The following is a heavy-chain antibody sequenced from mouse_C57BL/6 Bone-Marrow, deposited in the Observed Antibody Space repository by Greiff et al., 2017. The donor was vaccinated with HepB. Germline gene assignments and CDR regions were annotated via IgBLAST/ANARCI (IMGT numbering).Heavy chain of an antibody. CDR3: ARHHYGSSYDFAY. Sequence: EVQLQQSGPELVKPGASVKMSCKASGYTFTDYNMHWVKQSHGKSLEWIGYINPNNGGTSYNQKFKGKATLTVNKSSSTAYMELRSLTSEDSAVYYCARHHYGSSYDFAYWGQGTLVTVSA. V-gene: IGHV1-22*01. J-gene: IGHJ3*01. CDR1: GYTFTDYN. D-gene: IGHD1-1*01. CDR2: INPNNGGT.